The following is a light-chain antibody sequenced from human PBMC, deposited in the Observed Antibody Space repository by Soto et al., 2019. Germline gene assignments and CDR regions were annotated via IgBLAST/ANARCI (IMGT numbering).Light chain of an antibody. Sequence: EIVLTQSPGTLSLSPGESATLSCRASQSIGSTYVAWYQHKPGQTPRLLIVGSSTRATGIPDRFSGSGSGTDFTLTISRLGPEDFAVYYCQQYAYSPMSSPMYTFGQGTKLEVK. CDR1: QSIGSTY. V-gene: IGKV3-20*01. CDR3: QQYAYSPMSSPMYT. J-gene: IGKJ2*01. CDR2: GSS.